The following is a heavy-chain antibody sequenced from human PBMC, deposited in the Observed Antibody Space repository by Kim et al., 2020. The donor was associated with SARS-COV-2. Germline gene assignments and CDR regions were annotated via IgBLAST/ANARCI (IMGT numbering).Heavy chain of an antibody. D-gene: IGHD3-10*01. Sequence: SVKVSCKASGGTFSSYAISWVRQAPGQGLEWMGRIIPILGIANYAQKFQGRVTITADKSTSTAYMELSSLRSEDTAVYYCARPLYGSGSYYDRYYYYGMDVWGQGPTVTVSS. CDR2: IIPILGIA. CDR3: ARPLYGSGSYYDRYYYYGMDV. CDR1: GGTFSSYA. V-gene: IGHV1-69*04. J-gene: IGHJ6*02.